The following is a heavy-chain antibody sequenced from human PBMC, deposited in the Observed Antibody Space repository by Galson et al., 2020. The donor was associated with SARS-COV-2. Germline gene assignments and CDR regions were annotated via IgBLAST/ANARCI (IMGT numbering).Heavy chain of an antibody. CDR1: GFTFTNYA. D-gene: IGHD1-20*01. CDR2: ISGSGGST. V-gene: IGHV3-23*01. CDR3: ARRGYGGITGTRDWFDP. Sequence: TGGSLRLSCAASGFTFTNYAMSWVRQAPGKGLEWVSGISGSGGSTYYADSVKGRFTISRDNSKNTLYLQMNSLRAEDTAVYYCARRGYGGITGTRDWFDPWGQGTLVTVSS. J-gene: IGHJ5*02.